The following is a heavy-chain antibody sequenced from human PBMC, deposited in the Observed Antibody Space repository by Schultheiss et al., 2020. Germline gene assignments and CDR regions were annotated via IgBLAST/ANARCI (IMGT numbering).Heavy chain of an antibody. CDR1: GGSISSSSYY. Sequence: SATLSLTCTVSGGSISSSSYYWGWIRQPPGKGLEWIGSIYYSGSTYYNPSLKSRVTISVDTSKNQFSLKLSSVTAADTAVYYCARQVAAAGSPEYCQHWGPGHLGTVAS. V-gene: IGHV4-39*01. CDR3: ARQVAAAGSPEYCQH. D-gene: IGHD6-13*01. CDR2: IYYSGST. J-gene: IGHJ1*01.